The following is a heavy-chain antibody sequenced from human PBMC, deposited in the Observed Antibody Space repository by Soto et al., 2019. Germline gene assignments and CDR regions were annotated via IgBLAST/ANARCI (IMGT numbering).Heavy chain of an antibody. CDR3: ASERLCGADCYFFDN. V-gene: IGHV3-48*03. J-gene: IGHJ4*02. Sequence: GSLRLYCAASGFTLRNYEMNWVRQAPGKGLEWISKISGSNNNIYYADSVMGRFTISRDNAKNSLYLQMNSLRAEDTAIYYCASERLCGADCYFFDNWGQGTQVTVSS. CDR1: GFTLRNYE. D-gene: IGHD2-21*02. CDR2: ISGSNNNI.